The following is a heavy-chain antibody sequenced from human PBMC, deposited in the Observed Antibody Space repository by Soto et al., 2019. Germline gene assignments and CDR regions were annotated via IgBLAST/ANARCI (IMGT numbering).Heavy chain of an antibody. CDR2: IWSDGSDK. Sequence: ESGGGVVQPGGSLRLSCATSGFTFSDSGMHLVRQAPGTGLAWVAVIWSDGSDKSYAESVEGRFTISRDNSKNTLYLQMNRLRAEGTAVYYCVRSNRCRSPSCWGGGFDFWGQGTLVTVSS. D-gene: IGHD6-6*01. CDR1: GFTFSDSG. J-gene: IGHJ4*02. V-gene: IGHV3-33*01. CDR3: VRSNRCRSPSCWGGGFDF.